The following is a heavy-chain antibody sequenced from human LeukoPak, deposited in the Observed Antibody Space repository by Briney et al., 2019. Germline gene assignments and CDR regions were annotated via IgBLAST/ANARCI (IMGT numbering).Heavy chain of an antibody. J-gene: IGHJ4*02. D-gene: IGHD3-10*01. CDR2: INHSGST. CDR1: GGSFSVYY. V-gene: IGHV4-34*01. CDR3: ASRAYYYGSGTRTFDY. Sequence: SETLSLTCAVYGGSFSVYYWSWIRHPPGKGLEWIGEINHSGSTNYNPSLKSRVTISVDMSKNQFSLKLSSVTAADAAVYYCASRAYYYGSGTRTFDYWGQGTLVTVSS.